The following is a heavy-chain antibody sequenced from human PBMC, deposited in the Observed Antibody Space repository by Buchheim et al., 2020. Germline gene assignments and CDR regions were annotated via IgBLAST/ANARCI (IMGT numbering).Heavy chain of an antibody. CDR1: GFSLSTSGVG. Sequence: QITLKESGPTLVKPTQTLTLTCTFSGFSLSTSGVGVGWIRQPPGKALEWLALIYWNDDERYSPSLKSRLTITKVTSKNQVVLTMTNMDPVDTATYYCARQNRDRGLYCSSTSCINWFDPWGQGTL. V-gene: IGHV2-5*01. CDR2: IYWNDDE. CDR3: ARQNRDRGLYCSSTSCINWFDP. D-gene: IGHD2-2*01. J-gene: IGHJ5*02.